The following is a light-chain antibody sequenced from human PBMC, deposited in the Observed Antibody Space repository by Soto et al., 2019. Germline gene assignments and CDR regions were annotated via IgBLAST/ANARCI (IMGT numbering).Light chain of an antibody. CDR1: SGSIAINY. J-gene: IGLJ2*01. CDR2: EDN. CDR3: QSYDSSNVV. Sequence: NFMLTQPHSVAESPGKTVTISCTRSSGSIAINYVQWYQQRPGSATTTVIYEDNQRPSGVPDRFSGSIDSSSNSASLTISGRKTEDEADYYCQSYDSSNVVFGGGTKLTVL. V-gene: IGLV6-57*03.